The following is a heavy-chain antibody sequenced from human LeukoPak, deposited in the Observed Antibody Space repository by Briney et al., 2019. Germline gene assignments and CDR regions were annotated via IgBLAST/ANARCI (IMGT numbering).Heavy chain of an antibody. Sequence: SQTLSLTCAVSGGSISSGGYSWSWIRQPPGKGLEWIGYIYYSGSTNYNPSLKSRVTISVDTSKNQFSLKLSSVTAADTAVYYCARHADGYNSPLLTYWGQGTLVTVSS. CDR1: GGSISSGGYS. J-gene: IGHJ4*02. D-gene: IGHD5-12*01. V-gene: IGHV4-30-4*07. CDR3: ARHADGYNSPLLTY. CDR2: IYYSGST.